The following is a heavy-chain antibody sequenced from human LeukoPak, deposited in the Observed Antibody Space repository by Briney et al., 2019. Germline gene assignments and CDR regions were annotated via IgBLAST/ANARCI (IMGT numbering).Heavy chain of an antibody. Sequence: SETLSLTCTVSGGSICSSSYYWGWIRQPPGKGLEWIGSIYYSGSTYYNPSLKSRVTISVDTSKNQFSLKLSSVTAADTAVYYCARQGYCSGGSCYGWSYYYYMDVWGKGTTVAVSS. D-gene: IGHD2-15*01. CDR1: GGSICSSSYY. CDR2: IYYSGST. J-gene: IGHJ6*03. CDR3: ARQGYCSGGSCYGWSYYYYMDV. V-gene: IGHV4-39*01.